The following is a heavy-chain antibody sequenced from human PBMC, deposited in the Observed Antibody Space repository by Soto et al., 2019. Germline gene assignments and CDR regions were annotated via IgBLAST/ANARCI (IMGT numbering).Heavy chain of an antibody. CDR2: MSPHSGNT. V-gene: IGHV1-8*01. Sequence: APVKVSCKASGYTFTSYDINWVRQATGQGLEWMGWMSPHSGNTGYAQNFQGRVIMTRDTSTSTAYMELSSLRSEDTAVYYCARGVDAGLDYWGQGALVTVSS. D-gene: IGHD6-13*01. J-gene: IGHJ4*02. CDR3: ARGVDAGLDY. CDR1: GYTFTSYD.